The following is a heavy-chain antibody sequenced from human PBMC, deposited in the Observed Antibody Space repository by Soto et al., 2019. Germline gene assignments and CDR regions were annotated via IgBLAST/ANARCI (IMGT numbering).Heavy chain of an antibody. CDR3: ARRGRIFGVVIPYYCYGMDV. V-gene: IGHV3-7*01. Sequence: PGGSLRLSCAASGFTFSSYWMSWVRQAPGKGLEWVANIKQDGSEKYYVDSVKGRFTISRDNAKNSLYLQMNSLRAEDTAVYYCARRGRIFGVVIPYYCYGMDVWGQGTTVTVSS. D-gene: IGHD3-3*01. CDR1: GFTFSSYW. CDR2: IKQDGSEK. J-gene: IGHJ6*02.